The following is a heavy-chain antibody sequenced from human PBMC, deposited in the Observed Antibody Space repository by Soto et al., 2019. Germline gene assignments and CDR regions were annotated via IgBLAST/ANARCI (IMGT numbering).Heavy chain of an antibody. J-gene: IGHJ4*02. V-gene: IGHV3-23*01. CDR2: LTGDDDGSRT. D-gene: IGHD3-3*01. CDR3: TRDLGWTSAD. CDR1: GFTFGSYG. Sequence: GGSLRLSCTASGFTFGSYGMSWVRQGPGKGLEWVSALTGDDDGSRTFYADSVKGRFSVSRDKSKNTLYLQMNSLRPEDTAVYFFTRDLGWTSADWGQGTLVTVSS.